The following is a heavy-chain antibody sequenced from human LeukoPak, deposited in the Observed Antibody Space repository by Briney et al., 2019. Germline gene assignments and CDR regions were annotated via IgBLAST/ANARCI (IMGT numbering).Heavy chain of an antibody. Sequence: GGSLRLSCAASGFTFSSYAMRWGRQAPGEGREWGSATSGGGGSTYYADSVKCRFTISRDNSKNTLYLQMNSLRAEDTAVYYCANAGPSLAVAGKGGYWGQGTLVTVSS. CDR3: ANAGPSLAVAGKGGY. D-gene: IGHD6-19*01. CDR1: GFTFSSYA. V-gene: IGHV3-23*01. J-gene: IGHJ4*02. CDR2: TSGGGGST.